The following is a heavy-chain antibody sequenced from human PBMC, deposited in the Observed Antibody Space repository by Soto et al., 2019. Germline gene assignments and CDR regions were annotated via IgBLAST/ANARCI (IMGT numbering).Heavy chain of an antibody. D-gene: IGHD3-16*01. CDR1: GFTFSNAW. Sequence: GGSLRLSCAASGFTFSNAWMSWVRQAPGKGLEWVGRIKSKTDGGTTDYAAPVKGRFTISRDDSKNTLYLQMNSLKTEDTAVYYCTTDPPDPTYDYIWGSYVLLWGQGTLVTVSS. J-gene: IGHJ4*02. CDR3: TTDPPDPTYDYIWGSYVLL. V-gene: IGHV3-15*01. CDR2: IKSKTDGGTT.